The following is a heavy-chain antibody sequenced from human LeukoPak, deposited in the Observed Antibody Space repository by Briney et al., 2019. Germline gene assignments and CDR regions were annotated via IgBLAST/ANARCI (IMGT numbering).Heavy chain of an antibody. V-gene: IGHV3-7*01. Sequence: QAGGSLRLSCAASGFTFSSYWMSWVRQAPGKGLEWVANIKQDGSEKYYVDSVKGRFTISRDNAKNSLYLQMNSLRAEDTAVYYCAKAGQLGYYYYMDVWGKGTTVTVSS. CDR2: IKQDGSEK. CDR1: GFTFSSYW. D-gene: IGHD6-6*01. CDR3: AKAGQLGYYYYMDV. J-gene: IGHJ6*03.